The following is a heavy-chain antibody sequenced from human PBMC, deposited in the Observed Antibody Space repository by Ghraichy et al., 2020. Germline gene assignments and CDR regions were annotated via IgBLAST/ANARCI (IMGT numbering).Heavy chain of an antibody. CDR3: ARDLSRYSTSWYFD. CDR2: INGGGTT. V-gene: IGHV3-66*01. J-gene: IGHJ4*02. Sequence: GALRLSCKASGFTVTDNYMSWVRQAPGKGLEWVSLINGGGTTYYADSVKGRFTISRDTSKNTLYLQMNTRSAEDTAVYYCARDLSRYSTSWYFDWGQGTLVTVSS. CDR1: GFTVTDNY. D-gene: IGHD6-13*01.